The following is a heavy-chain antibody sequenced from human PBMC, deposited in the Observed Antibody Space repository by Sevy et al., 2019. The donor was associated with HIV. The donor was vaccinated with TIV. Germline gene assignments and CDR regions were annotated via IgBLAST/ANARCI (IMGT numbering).Heavy chain of an antibody. Sequence: GGSLRLSCAASGFTVSSNYMSWVRHAPGKGLEWVSVIYSGGSTYYADSVKGRFTISRDNSKNTLYLQMNSLRAEDTAVYYCARDRTRYCSSTSCYTVYFDYWGQGTLVTVSS. D-gene: IGHD2-2*02. J-gene: IGHJ4*02. CDR1: GFTVSSNY. CDR2: IYSGGST. V-gene: IGHV3-53*01. CDR3: ARDRTRYCSSTSCYTVYFDY.